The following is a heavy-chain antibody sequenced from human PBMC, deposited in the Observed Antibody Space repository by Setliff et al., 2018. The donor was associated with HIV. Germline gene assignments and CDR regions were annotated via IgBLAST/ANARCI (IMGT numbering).Heavy chain of an antibody. D-gene: IGHD3-10*02. V-gene: IGHV4-34*01. J-gene: IGHJ5*01. CDR3: AKCSGRFGVVTWFDS. Sequence: PSETLSLTCAVYGGSFSDDYWSWIRQPPGRGMEWIGEIDHSGRSNYNPSPKSRVLMAIDACKSQISLNLTSISAADTAVYYCAKCSGRFGVVTWFDSWGHGMLVTVSS. CDR1: GGSFSDDY. CDR2: IDHSGRS.